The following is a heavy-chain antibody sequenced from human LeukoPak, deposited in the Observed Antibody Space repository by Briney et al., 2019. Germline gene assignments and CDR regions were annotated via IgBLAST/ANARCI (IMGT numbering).Heavy chain of an antibody. V-gene: IGHV1-18*01. D-gene: IGHD5-18*01. Sequence: ASVKVSCKASGYTFTCYGISWVRQAPGQGLEWMGWISAYNGNTNYAQKLQGRVTMTTDTSTSTAYMELRSLRSDDTAVYYCARVVTAYWYFDLWGRGTLVTVSS. J-gene: IGHJ2*01. CDR2: ISAYNGNT. CDR1: GYTFTCYG. CDR3: ARVVTAYWYFDL.